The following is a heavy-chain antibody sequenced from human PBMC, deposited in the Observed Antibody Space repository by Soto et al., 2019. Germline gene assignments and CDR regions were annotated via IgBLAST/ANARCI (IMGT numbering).Heavy chain of an antibody. CDR2: ISSNGGST. CDR1: GFTFSSYA. D-gene: IGHD5-12*01. CDR3: ARGSNGYHFDY. V-gene: IGHV3-64*01. J-gene: IGHJ4*02. Sequence: EVQLVESGGGLVQPEGSLRLSCAASGFTFSSYAMHWVRQAPGKGLEYVSAISSNGGSTDYANSVKGKFTISRDNSKNTLYLQMGSLRAEDMAVYYCARGSNGYHFDYWGQGTLVTVSS.